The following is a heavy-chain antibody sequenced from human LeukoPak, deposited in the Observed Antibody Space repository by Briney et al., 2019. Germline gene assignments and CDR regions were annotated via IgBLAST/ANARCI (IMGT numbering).Heavy chain of an antibody. Sequence: GGSLRLSCAASGFTFSSYAMHWVRQAPGKGLEWVAVISYDGSNKYYADSVKGRFTISRDNSKNTLYLQMNSLRAEDTAVYYCARGDPSYGSGSYSDYWGQGTLVAVSS. J-gene: IGHJ4*02. CDR1: GFTFSSYA. V-gene: IGHV3-30*04. D-gene: IGHD3-10*01. CDR2: ISYDGSNK. CDR3: ARGDPSYGSGSYSDY.